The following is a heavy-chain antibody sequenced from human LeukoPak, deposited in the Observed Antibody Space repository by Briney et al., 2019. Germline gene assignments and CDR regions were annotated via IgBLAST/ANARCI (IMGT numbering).Heavy chain of an antibody. CDR1: GYTFTNYY. D-gene: IGHD6-13*01. CDR3: AREGAAAGIEDFDY. J-gene: IGHJ4*02. CDR2: INPHSGNT. V-gene: IGHV1-2*02. Sequence: ASVKVSCKASGYTFTNYYIHWVRQATGQGLEWMGWINPHSGNTNYAQKFQGRVTMTRNTSISTANMELIRLKSDDTAVYYCAREGAAAGIEDFDYWGQGTLVTVSS.